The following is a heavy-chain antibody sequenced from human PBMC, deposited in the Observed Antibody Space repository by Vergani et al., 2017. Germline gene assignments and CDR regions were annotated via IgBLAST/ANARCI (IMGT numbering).Heavy chain of an antibody. Sequence: QVQLVQSGAEVKKPGASVKVSCKASGYTFTSYDVNWVRQATGQGLEWTGWMNPNSANTGYAQKFQGRVTMTRNTSINTAYMELSSLRSEDTGVYYCARGRGYTSSSADNNWFDPWGQGTPVAVSS. CDR3: ARGRGYTSSSADNNWFDP. J-gene: IGHJ5*02. CDR1: GYTFTSYD. CDR2: MNPNSANT. D-gene: IGHD6-6*01. V-gene: IGHV1-8*02.